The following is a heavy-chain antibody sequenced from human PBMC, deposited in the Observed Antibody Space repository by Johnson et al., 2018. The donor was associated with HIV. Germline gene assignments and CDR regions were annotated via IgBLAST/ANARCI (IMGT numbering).Heavy chain of an antibody. CDR2: IKQEGSEK. CDR3: ARERSGTIAFDI. CDR1: GSTFSRYW. J-gene: IGHJ3*02. V-gene: IGHV3-7*05. Sequence: MQLVESGGGLVQPGGSLRLSCAAPGSTFSRYWRSWVRQAPGKGLEWVANIKQEGSEKYKVDSVKGRFTISRDNAKNSLYLQMNSLRAEDTAVYYCARERSGTIAFDIWGQGTMVTVSS. D-gene: IGHD1-7*01.